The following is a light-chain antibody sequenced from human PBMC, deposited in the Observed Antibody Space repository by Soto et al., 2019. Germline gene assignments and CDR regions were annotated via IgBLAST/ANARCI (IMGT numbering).Light chain of an antibody. Sequence: QSVLTQPRSVSGSPGQSLTISCTGTSSDVGGYNYVSRYQQYPGKVPKLMIYYVTKRPSGVPDRFSGSKSGSTASLTISGLQAEDEADYYCCSHAGSYTYVFGTGTKSPS. J-gene: IGLJ1*01. V-gene: IGLV2-11*01. CDR3: CSHAGSYTYV. CDR2: YVT. CDR1: SSDVGGYNY.